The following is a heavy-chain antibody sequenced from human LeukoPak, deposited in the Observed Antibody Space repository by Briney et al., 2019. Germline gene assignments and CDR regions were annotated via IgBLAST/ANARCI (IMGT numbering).Heavy chain of an antibody. CDR1: GISFSSYW. J-gene: IGHJ6*03. CDR2: IKQDGSEK. CDR3: ARRFGEFYYKGYYYYMDV. V-gene: IGHV3-7*01. Sequence: PGGSLRLSCVASGISFSSYWMAWVRQAPGKGLEWVANIKQDGSEKYYVDSVKGRFTISRDNAKNSLYLQMNSLRAEDTAVYYCARRFGEFYYKGYYYYMDVWGKGTTVTVSS. D-gene: IGHD3-10*01.